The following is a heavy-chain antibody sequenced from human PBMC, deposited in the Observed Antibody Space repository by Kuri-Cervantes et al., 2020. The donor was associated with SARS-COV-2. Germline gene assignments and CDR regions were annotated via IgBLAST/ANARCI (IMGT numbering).Heavy chain of an antibody. CDR2: ISYDGSNK. Sequence: GESLKISCAASGFTVSSNYMSWVRQAPGKGLEWVVVISYDGSNKYYADSVKGRFTISRDNSKNTLYLQMNSLRAEDTAVYYCAKEYSYGLLTLDYWGQGTLVTVSS. CDR1: GFTVSSNY. J-gene: IGHJ4*02. V-gene: IGHV3-30*18. D-gene: IGHD5-18*01. CDR3: AKEYSYGLLTLDY.